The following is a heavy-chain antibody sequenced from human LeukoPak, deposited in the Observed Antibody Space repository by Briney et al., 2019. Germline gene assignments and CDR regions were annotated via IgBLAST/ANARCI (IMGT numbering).Heavy chain of an antibody. CDR1: GGTFSSYA. D-gene: IGHD3-10*01. Sequence: ASVKVSCKASGGTFSSYAISWVRQAPGQGLEWMGGIIPIFGTANYAQKFQGRVTITTDESTSTAYMELSSLRSEDTAVYYCARGREGFGFGDPRGAGGMDVWGKGTTVTVSS. J-gene: IGHJ6*04. V-gene: IGHV1-69*05. CDR3: ARGREGFGFGDPRGAGGMDV. CDR2: IIPIFGTA.